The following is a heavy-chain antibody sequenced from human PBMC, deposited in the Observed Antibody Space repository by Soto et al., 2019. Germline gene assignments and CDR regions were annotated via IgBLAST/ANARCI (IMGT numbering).Heavy chain of an antibody. Sequence: EVQLVESGGGLIPPGGSLRLSCAASGFTFSSHSINWVRQAPGKGLEWVSYISGSGATKYYADSVKGRFTISRDNARNSLYLQMSSLSDEDTAVYYCARAIRGFSYVVDYWGQGTLVTVSS. V-gene: IGHV3-48*02. CDR1: GFTFSSHS. CDR2: ISGSGATK. J-gene: IGHJ4*02. CDR3: ARAIRGFSYVVDY. D-gene: IGHD5-18*01.